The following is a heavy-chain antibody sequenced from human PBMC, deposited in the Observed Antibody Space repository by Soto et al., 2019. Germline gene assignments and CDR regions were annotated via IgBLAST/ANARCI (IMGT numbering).Heavy chain of an antibody. D-gene: IGHD5-18*01. CDR2: IGTAGDT. CDR1: GFTFSSYD. CDR3: ARMDVDTAMVYGMDV. V-gene: IGHV3-13*01. Sequence: EVQLVESGGGLVQPGGSLRLSCAASGFTFSSYDMHWVRQAKGKGLEWVSAIGTAGDTYYPGSVKGRFTISRENAKNSLYLQMNSLRAGDTAVYYCARMDVDTAMVYGMDVWGQGTTVTVSS. J-gene: IGHJ6*02.